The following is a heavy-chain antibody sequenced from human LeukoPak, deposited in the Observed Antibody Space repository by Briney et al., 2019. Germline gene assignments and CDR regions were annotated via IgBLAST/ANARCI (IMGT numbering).Heavy chain of an antibody. V-gene: IGHV3-48*01. CDR3: ARDPLWIAAATHFDY. CDR1: GFTFSSYS. D-gene: IGHD6-13*01. J-gene: IGHJ4*02. Sequence: GGSLRLSCAASGFTFSSYSMNWVRQAPGKGLEWVSYISSSSSTIYYADSVKGRFTISRDNAKNSLYLRMNSLRAEDTAVYYCARDPLWIAAATHFDYWGQGTLVTVSS. CDR2: ISSSSSTI.